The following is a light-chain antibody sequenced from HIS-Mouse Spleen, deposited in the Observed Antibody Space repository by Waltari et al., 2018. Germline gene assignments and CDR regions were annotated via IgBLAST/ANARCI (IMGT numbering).Light chain of an antibody. Sequence: QSALPQPASVSGSPGQSITIPCPGPGSDVGGYTYVPWYQQPPGKAPKLMIYEVSNRPSGVSNRFSGSKSGNTASLTISGLQAEDEADYYCSSYTSSSTFFGTGTKVTVL. CDR1: GSDVGGYTY. J-gene: IGLJ1*01. CDR3: SSYTSSSTF. CDR2: EVS. V-gene: IGLV2-14*01.